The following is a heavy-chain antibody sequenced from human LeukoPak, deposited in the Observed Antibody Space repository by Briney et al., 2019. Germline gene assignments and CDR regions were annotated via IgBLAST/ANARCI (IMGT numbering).Heavy chain of an antibody. CDR1: GYTFIFYS. D-gene: IGHD3-10*01. CDR2: ISGYNGKT. V-gene: IGHV1-18*04. CDR3: ARDGRFGELVLPTWEEYFQT. J-gene: IGHJ1*01. Sequence: ASVKVSCKASGYTFIFYSISWVRQAPGQGLEWMGWISGYNGKTNYAQKLQGRVTMTTDTSTSTAYMELRSLRSDDTAVYYCARDGRFGELVLPTWEEYFQTWGQGTLVTVSS.